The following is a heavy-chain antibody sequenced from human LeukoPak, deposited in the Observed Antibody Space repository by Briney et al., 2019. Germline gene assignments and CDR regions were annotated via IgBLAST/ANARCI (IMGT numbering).Heavy chain of an antibody. D-gene: IGHD1-26*01. J-gene: IGHJ4*02. V-gene: IGHV3-21*01. CDR3: ARDLGPYSGSYSGSFDY. CDR1: GFTFSSYS. CDR2: ISSSSSYI. Sequence: GGSLRLSCAASGFTFSSYSMNWVRQAPGKGLEWVSSISSSSSYIYYADSVKGRFTISRDNAKNSLYLQMNSLRAEDTAVYYCARDLGPYSGSYSGSFDYWGQGTLVTVSS.